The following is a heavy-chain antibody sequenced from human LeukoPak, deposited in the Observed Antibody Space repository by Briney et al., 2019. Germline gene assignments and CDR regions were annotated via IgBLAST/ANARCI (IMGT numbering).Heavy chain of an antibody. D-gene: IGHD3-10*01. V-gene: IGHV3-7*03. J-gene: IGHJ6*02. CDR1: AFILSGHW. CDR2: IKEDGSER. CDR3: ASDFGSGSPSYYGMDV. Sequence: GGSLRLSCEGSAFILSGHWMNWVRQTPGKGLEWVASIKEDGSERQYVDSVKGRFSISRDNTKGSLFLQLNSLRAEDTAVYYCASDFGSGSPSYYGMDVWGQGTTVTVSS.